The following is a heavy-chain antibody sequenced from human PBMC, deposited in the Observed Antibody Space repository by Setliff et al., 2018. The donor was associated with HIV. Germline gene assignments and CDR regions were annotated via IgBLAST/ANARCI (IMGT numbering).Heavy chain of an antibody. J-gene: IGHJ4*02. V-gene: IGHV4-4*07. CDR1: GGSTTYYH. CDR3: ARSIYGSGTHPLDI. Sequence: SETLSLTCSVSGGSTTYYHWNWIRQPAGKGLEWIGRMYYTGNTDYNPSLKSRVIMSIDTSKNQFSLRLNSVTAADTAVYYCARSIYGSGTHPLDIWGQGILVTVSS. D-gene: IGHD3-10*01. CDR2: MYYTGNT.